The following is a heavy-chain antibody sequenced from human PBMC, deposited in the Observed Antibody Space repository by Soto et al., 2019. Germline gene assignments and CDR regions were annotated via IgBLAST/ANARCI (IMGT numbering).Heavy chain of an antibody. Sequence: PSETLSLTCAVSGGSIVSGGYSWSWIRQPPGKGLEWIGYIYHSGSTNYNPSLESRVTISVDKSKNQFSLKLSSVTAADTAVYYCARRRDGYNRYFDYWGKGTLVTVSS. CDR3: ARRRDGYNRYFDY. J-gene: IGHJ4*02. D-gene: IGHD5-12*01. CDR2: IYHSGST. CDR1: GGSIVSGGYS. V-gene: IGHV4-30-2*01.